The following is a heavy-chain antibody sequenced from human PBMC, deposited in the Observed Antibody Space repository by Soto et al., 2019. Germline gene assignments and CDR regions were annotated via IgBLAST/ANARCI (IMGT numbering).Heavy chain of an antibody. CDR1: GFTFSSYA. CDR3: ALIAARPNSVNFDH. CDR2: ISSNGGST. Sequence: PGGSLRLSCSASGFTFSSYAMHWVRQAPGKGLEYVSAISSNGGSTYYADSVEGRFTISRDNSKNTLYLQMSSLRAEDTAVYYCALIAARPNSVNFDHWGQGTLVTVSS. V-gene: IGHV3-64D*06. D-gene: IGHD6-6*01. J-gene: IGHJ5*02.